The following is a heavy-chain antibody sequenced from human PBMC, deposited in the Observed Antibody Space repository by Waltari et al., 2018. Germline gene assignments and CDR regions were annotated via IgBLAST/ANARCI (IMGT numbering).Heavy chain of an antibody. CDR2: VNPRGGAT. CDR3: AREYCGGECRLFDF. CDR1: RNLITEHF. D-gene: IGHD2-21*01. J-gene: IGHJ4*02. V-gene: IGHV1-2*02. Sequence: LVQSGAAVMKPGASVKVSCQVSRNLITEHFIHWLLQAPGQGLEWMGWVNPRGGATNFAQRFRGRITVTWDTSLSTSYLGLSGLSSDDTAIYYCAREYCGGECRLFDFWGQGTLVTVSS.